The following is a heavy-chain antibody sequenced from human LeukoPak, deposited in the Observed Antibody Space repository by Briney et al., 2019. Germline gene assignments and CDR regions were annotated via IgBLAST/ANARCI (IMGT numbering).Heavy chain of an antibody. J-gene: IGHJ4*02. V-gene: IGHV4-34*01. CDR3: ARGGYYGDYLFDY. CDR1: GESFSGYY. CDR2: INHSGST. Sequence: PSETLSLTCAVYGESFSGYYWSWIRQPPGKGLEWIGEINHSGSTNYNPSLKSRVTISVDTSKNQFSLKLSSVTAADTAVYYCARGGYYGDYLFDYWGQGTLVTVSS. D-gene: IGHD4-17*01.